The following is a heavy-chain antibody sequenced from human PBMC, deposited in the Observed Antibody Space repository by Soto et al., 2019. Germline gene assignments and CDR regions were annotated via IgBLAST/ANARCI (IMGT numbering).Heavy chain of an antibody. J-gene: IGHJ5*02. Sequence: EVQLVESGGGLVQPGGSLRLSCAASGFIFSSYDMNWVRQAPGKGLEWVSYISSGSGNILYADSVKGRFTISRDNAKNSLSLQMNSLRAEDTAVDYCARTYGTGSLNWFDPWGQGTLVTVSS. CDR1: GFIFSSYD. CDR3: ARTYGTGSLNWFDP. V-gene: IGHV3-48*04. D-gene: IGHD3-10*01. CDR2: ISSGSGNI.